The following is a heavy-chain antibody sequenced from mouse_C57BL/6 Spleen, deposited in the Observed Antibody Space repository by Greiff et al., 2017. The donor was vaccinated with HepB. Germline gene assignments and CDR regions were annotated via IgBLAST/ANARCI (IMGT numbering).Heavy chain of an antibody. CDR2: ISDGGSYT. CDR1: GFTFSSYA. Sequence: EVQGVESGGGLVKPGGSLKLSCAASGFTFSSYAMSRVRQTPEKRLEWVATISDGGSYTYYPDNVKGRFTISRDNAKNNLYLQMSHLKSEDTAMYYCARDHYSNYGGFAYWGQGTLVTVSA. D-gene: IGHD2-5*01. J-gene: IGHJ3*01. CDR3: ARDHYSNYGGFAY. V-gene: IGHV5-4*01.